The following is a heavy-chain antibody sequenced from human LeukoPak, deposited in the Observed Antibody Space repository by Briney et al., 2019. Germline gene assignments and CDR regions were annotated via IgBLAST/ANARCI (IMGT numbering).Heavy chain of an antibody. Sequence: GGSLRLSCAASGFTFSSYGMSWVRQAPGKGLEWVSSISSSSSYIYYADSVKGRFTISRDNAKNSLYLQMNSLRAEDTAVYYCARDRELVTYDAFDIWGQGTMVTVSS. CDR2: ISSSSSYI. D-gene: IGHD6-6*01. J-gene: IGHJ3*02. V-gene: IGHV3-21*01. CDR3: ARDRELVTYDAFDI. CDR1: GFTFSSYG.